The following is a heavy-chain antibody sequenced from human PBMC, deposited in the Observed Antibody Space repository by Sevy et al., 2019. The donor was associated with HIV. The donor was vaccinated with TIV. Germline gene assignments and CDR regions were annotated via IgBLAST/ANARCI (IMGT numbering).Heavy chain of an antibody. J-gene: IGHJ3*02. CDR2: IIPLVNIT. CDR3: ARAAQKATIVDAFDI. D-gene: IGHD5-12*01. V-gene: IGHV1-69*10. Sequence: ASVKVSCKTSGGTFSSYAFSWVRQAPGQGLEWMGGIIPLVNITDYAQKFQGRVTITADKSTSTAYMELSSLSSEDTAGYYWARAAQKATIVDAFDIWGHGTMVTVSS. CDR1: GGTFSSYA.